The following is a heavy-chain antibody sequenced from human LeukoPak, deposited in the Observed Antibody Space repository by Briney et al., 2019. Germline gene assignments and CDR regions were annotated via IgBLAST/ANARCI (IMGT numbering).Heavy chain of an antibody. CDR2: ISGGGGST. J-gene: IGHJ4*02. V-gene: IGHV3-23*01. Sequence: GGSLRLSCAASGFTFSSYAMSWVRQAPGKGLEWVSAISGGGGSTYYADSVKGRFTISRDNSKNTLYLQMNSLRAEDTAVYYCAKATYDFWSGFDYWGQGTLVTVSS. CDR3: AKATYDFWSGFDY. CDR1: GFTFSSYA. D-gene: IGHD3-3*01.